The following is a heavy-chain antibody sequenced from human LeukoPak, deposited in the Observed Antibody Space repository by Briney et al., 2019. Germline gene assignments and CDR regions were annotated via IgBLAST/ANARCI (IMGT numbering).Heavy chain of an antibody. V-gene: IGHV4-59*08. CDR1: GGSINSYY. J-gene: IGHJ3*02. D-gene: IGHD2-15*01. CDR3: VRHLSAGRPAFDI. CDR2: IYYSRST. Sequence: SETLSLTCTVSGGSINSYYWSWIRQPPGKGLEGIGYIYYSRSTNYNPSLKSRVTISVDTSNNKFSLKLTSLTAADTAVYYCVRHLSAGRPAFDIWGQGTMVTVSS.